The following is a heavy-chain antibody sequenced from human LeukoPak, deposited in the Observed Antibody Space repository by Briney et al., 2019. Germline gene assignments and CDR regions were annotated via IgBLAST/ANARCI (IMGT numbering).Heavy chain of an antibody. D-gene: IGHD3-22*01. V-gene: IGHV3-30*02. CDR2: IRYDGSNK. CDR1: GFTFSSYG. CDR3: ANNYYDSSGYY. Sequence: GGSLRLSCAAPGFTFSSYGMHWVRQAPGKGLEWVAFIRYDGSNKYYADSVKGRFTISRDNSKNTLYLQMNSLRAEDTAVYYCANNYYDSSGYYWGQGTPVTVSS. J-gene: IGHJ4*02.